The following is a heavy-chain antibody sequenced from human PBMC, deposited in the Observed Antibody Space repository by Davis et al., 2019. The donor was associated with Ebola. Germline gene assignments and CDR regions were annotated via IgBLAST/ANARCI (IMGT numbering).Heavy chain of an antibody. J-gene: IGHJ4*02. CDR3: AGAYTPTPFDY. Sequence: MPSETLSLTCAVSGGSISSGGYSWSWIRQPPGKGLEWIGYIHYSGSTNYNPSRKSRFTISVDTSKNQFSLKLSSVTAADTAVYYCAGAYTPTPFDYWGQGTLVTVSS. D-gene: IGHD4-11*01. CDR1: GGSISSGGYS. CDR2: IHYSGST. V-gene: IGHV4-61*08.